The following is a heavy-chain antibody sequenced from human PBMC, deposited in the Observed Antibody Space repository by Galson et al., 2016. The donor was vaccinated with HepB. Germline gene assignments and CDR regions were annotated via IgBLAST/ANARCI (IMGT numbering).Heavy chain of an antibody. D-gene: IGHD2-15*01. J-gene: IGHJ4*02. Sequence: SVKVSCKASGYTFTSYSFTTYAINWVRQAPGQGLEWMGWISPYNGDTRYAQTLQGRVTMTTDTSTSTAYMELRNLRFDDTAAYYCAKDPQYYFDYWGQGTLVTVSS. CDR2: ISPYNGDT. V-gene: IGHV1-18*01. CDR1: GYTFTSYSFTTYA. CDR3: AKDPQYYFDY.